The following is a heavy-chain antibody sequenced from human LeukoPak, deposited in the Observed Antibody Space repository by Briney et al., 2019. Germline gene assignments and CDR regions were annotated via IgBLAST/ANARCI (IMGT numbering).Heavy chain of an antibody. Sequence: PGASLRLSCAASGFTFSSYAMSWVRQAPGKGLEWVSTISGSGGSTYYADSVKGRFTISRDNSKNTLHLQMNSLRAEDTAVYYCAKDQKGARGYYEVDYWGQGTLVTVSS. V-gene: IGHV3-23*01. CDR1: GFTFSSYA. D-gene: IGHD1-26*01. CDR2: ISGSGGST. CDR3: AKDQKGARGYYEVDY. J-gene: IGHJ4*02.